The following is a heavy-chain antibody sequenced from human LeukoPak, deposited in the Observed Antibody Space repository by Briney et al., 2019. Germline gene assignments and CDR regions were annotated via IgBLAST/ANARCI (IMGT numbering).Heavy chain of an antibody. V-gene: IGHV4-39*07. D-gene: IGHD6-6*01. J-gene: IGHJ5*01. CDR3: ARVPGAARLGGWYDS. CDR1: GGSIRGSGHY. Sequence: SETLSLTCTGSGGSIRGSGHYWGWIRQPPGKELEWIANIYFSGNTYFNPSLKSRVTVSVDTSKNQLSLHLSSVTAADTAVYYCARVPGAARLGGWYDSWGQGTLVTV. CDR2: IYFSGNT.